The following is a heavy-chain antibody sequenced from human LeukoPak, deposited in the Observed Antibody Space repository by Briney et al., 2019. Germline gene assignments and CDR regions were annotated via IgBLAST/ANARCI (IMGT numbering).Heavy chain of an antibody. CDR1: GFRFNSYE. Sequence: PGGSLGLSCAASGFRFNSYEMNWVRQAPGKGLEWLSYITSSGSSIYYADSVKGRFTISRDNAKSSLYLQMNSLRAEDTAVYYCARLTGATTGGFDPWGQGTLVTVSS. CDR2: ITSSGSSI. CDR3: ARLTGATTGGFDP. V-gene: IGHV3-48*03. D-gene: IGHD1-1*01. J-gene: IGHJ5*02.